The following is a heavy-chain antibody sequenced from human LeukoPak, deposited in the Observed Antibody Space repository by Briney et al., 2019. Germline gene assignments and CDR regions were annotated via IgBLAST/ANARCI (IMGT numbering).Heavy chain of an antibody. CDR3: ARPAAGLGGFDY. D-gene: IGHD3-16*01. CDR1: GYTFTAYW. Sequence: GESLKVSCRGSGYTFTAYWVAWVRQMPGKGLEWMATIYPGDSATTYSPSFQGQVTISADKSITTAYLQWSSLKASDTTMYYCARPAAGLGGFDYWGQGTLVTVSS. J-gene: IGHJ4*02. V-gene: IGHV5-51*01. CDR2: IYPGDSAT.